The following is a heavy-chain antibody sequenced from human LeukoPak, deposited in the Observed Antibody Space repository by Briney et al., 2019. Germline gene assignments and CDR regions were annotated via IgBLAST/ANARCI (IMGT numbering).Heavy chain of an antibody. CDR2: IYYSGTT. D-gene: IGHD2-2*01. Sequence: SETLSLTCAVSGGSIISYYWSWLRQPPGKGLEWIGYIYYSGTTNYNPSLKSRVTISVDRSKNQFSLKLSSVTAADTAVYYCARGPGAMYLDFWGQGTLVTVSS. V-gene: IGHV4-59*01. J-gene: IGHJ4*02. CDR1: GGSIISYY. CDR3: ARGPGAMYLDF.